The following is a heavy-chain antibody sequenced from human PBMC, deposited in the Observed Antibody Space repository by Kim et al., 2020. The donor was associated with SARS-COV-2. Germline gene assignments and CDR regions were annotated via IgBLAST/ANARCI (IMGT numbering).Heavy chain of an antibody. Sequence: SETLSLTCTVSGDSLSSDYWSWNRQLAGKGLEWIGCIYTSGRTNYNPSLQSRVTMSVDMSKNQFSLKLSSVTAADTAVYYCASALGHWGQGTLVTVSS. CDR3: ASALGH. CDR2: IYTSGRT. CDR1: GDSLSSDY. V-gene: IGHV4-4*07. D-gene: IGHD3-16*02. J-gene: IGHJ4*02.